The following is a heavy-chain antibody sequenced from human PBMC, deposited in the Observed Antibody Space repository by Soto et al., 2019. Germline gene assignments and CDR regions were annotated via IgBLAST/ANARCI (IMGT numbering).Heavy chain of an antibody. V-gene: IGHV4-39*01. D-gene: IGHD5-18*01. J-gene: IGHJ5*02. CDR3: ARHTKGRGYCYGTYNWFDP. Sequence: SDTLSLTCTVSGGSISSSSYSWGWIRQPPGKGLEWLGSIYYSGSTYYNPSLKSRVTMAVDTSKNQFSLELSSVTAADTAVYYCARHTKGRGYCYGTYNWFDPWGQGTLVTVSS. CDR2: IYYSGST. CDR1: GGSISSSSYS.